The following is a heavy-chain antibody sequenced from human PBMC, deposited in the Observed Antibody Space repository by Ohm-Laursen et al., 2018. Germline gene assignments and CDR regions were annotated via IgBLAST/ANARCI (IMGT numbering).Heavy chain of an antibody. J-gene: IGHJ4*02. CDR2: ISYSGST. CDR1: GGSTSDNY. Sequence: SETLSLTCTVSGGSTSDNYWSWIRQPPGKGLEWIGYISYSGSTNYNPSLKSRVTTSIDTSKNQFSLKLSSVTAADTAIYYCARTLGAGPGFDFWGQGTRVTVSS. V-gene: IGHV4-59*08. CDR3: ARTLGAGPGFDF.